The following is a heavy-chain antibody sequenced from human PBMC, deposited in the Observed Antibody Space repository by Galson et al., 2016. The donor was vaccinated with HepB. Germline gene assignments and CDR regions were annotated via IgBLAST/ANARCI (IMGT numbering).Heavy chain of an antibody. V-gene: IGHV3-48*01. J-gene: IGHJ4*01. CDR2: ITRSGGTT. Sequence: SLRLSCAASGFTFSTYGMHWVRQAPGKGLEWVSYITRSGGTTLYADSVKGRFTISRDNSKNTVDLQMNTLRAEDTAVYYCARGGLVRGAHGGSFDSWGQGTLVTVSS. CDR3: ARGGLVRGAHGGSFDS. CDR1: GFTFSTYG. D-gene: IGHD3-10*01.